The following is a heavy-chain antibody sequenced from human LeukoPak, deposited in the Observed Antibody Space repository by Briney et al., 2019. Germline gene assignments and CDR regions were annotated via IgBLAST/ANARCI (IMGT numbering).Heavy chain of an antibody. J-gene: IGHJ4*02. Sequence: MASETLSLTCTVSGGSISSYYWSWIRQPPGEGLEWIGYIYYSGSTNYNPSLKSRVTISVDTSKNQFSLKLTSVTAADTAVYYCAGEFAYWGQGTLVSVSS. CDR2: IYYSGST. V-gene: IGHV4-59*12. CDR1: GGSISSYY. CDR3: AGEFAY.